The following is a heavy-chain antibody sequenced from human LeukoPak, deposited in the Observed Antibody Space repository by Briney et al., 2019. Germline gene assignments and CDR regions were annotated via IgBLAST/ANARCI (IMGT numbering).Heavy chain of an antibody. CDR1: GFTFGDYA. CDR2: IYYSGST. D-gene: IGHD2-15*01. V-gene: IGHV4-59*01. J-gene: IGHJ4*02. CDR3: ARGQLGWHFDY. Sequence: PGGSLRLSCTASGFTFGDYAMSWVRQAPGKGLEWIGYIYYSGSTNYNPSLKSRVTISVDTSKNQFSLKLSSVTAADTAVYYCARGQLGWHFDYWGQGTLVTVSS.